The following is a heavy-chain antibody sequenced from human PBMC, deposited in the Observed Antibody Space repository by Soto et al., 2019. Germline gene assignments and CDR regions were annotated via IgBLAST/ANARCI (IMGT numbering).Heavy chain of an antibody. CDR1: GFTFSSYD. J-gene: IGHJ3*02. CDR3: ARGPYYYGSESAHGGAFDI. CDR2: IGTAGDT. Sequence: EVQLVESGGGLVQPGGSLRLSCAASGFTFSSYDMHWVRQATGKGLEWVSAIGTAGDTYYPGSVKGRFTISSENAKNSLYLQMNSLRAGDTAVYYCARGPYYYGSESAHGGAFDIWGQGTMVTVSS. D-gene: IGHD3-10*01. V-gene: IGHV3-13*01.